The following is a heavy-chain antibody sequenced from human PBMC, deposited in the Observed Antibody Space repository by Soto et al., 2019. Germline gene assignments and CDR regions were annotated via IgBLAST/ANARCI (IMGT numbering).Heavy chain of an antibody. CDR3: ARFWGYNDYGGNFDY. Sequence: PSETLSLTCTVSGGSISSGGYYWSWIRQHPGKGLEWIGYIYYSGSTYYNPSLKSRVTISVDTSKNQFSLKLSSVTAADTALFYCARFWGYNDYGGNFDYWGQGTLVTVSS. D-gene: IGHD4-17*01. V-gene: IGHV4-31*03. CDR1: GGSISSGGYY. J-gene: IGHJ4*02. CDR2: IYYSGST.